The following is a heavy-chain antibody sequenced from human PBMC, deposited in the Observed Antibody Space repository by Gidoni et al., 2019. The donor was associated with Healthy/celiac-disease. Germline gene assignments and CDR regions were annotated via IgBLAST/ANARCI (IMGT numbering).Heavy chain of an antibody. J-gene: IGHJ6*02. CDR1: GGSISRSSYY. CDR2: IYYSGST. Sequence: QLQLQESGPGLVKPSETLSLTCTVSGGSISRSSYYWGWIRQPPGKGLEWIGSIYYSGSTSYNPSLKSRVTISVDTSKNQFSLKLSSVTAADTAVYYCARRDILTKYYYYGMDVWGQGTTVTVSS. CDR3: ARRDILTKYYYYGMDV. V-gene: IGHV4-39*01. D-gene: IGHD3-9*01.